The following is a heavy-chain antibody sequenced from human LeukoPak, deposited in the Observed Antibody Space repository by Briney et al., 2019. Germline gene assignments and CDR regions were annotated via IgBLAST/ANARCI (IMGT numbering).Heavy chain of an antibody. CDR3: ARGGNWYFDL. CDR1: GFTFSNYD. CDR2: IGSAGDT. Sequence: GGSLRLSCAASGFTFSNYDMHWVRHSTGKGLEWVSGIGSAGDTYYTDSVKGRFAVSREDAKNSLYLQMDSLRVGDTAVYYCARGGNWYFDLWGRGTLVTVSS. J-gene: IGHJ2*01. V-gene: IGHV3-13*01. D-gene: IGHD3-16*01.